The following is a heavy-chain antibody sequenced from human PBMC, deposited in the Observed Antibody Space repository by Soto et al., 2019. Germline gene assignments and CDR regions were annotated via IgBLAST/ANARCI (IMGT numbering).Heavy chain of an antibody. V-gene: IGHV3-7*01. CDR2: IKQDGSEK. CDR3: ASLYQDIVVVVAAESFDY. Sequence: GGSLRLSCAASGFTFSSYWMSWVRQAPGKGLEWVANIKQDGSEKYYVDSVKGRFTISRDNAKNSLYLQMNSLRAEDTAVYYCASLYQDIVVVVAAESFDYWGQGTLVTVSS. J-gene: IGHJ4*02. D-gene: IGHD2-15*01. CDR1: GFTFSSYW.